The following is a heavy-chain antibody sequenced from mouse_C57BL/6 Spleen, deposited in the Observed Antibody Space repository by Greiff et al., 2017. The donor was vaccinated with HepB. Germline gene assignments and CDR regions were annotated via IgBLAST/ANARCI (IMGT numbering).Heavy chain of an antibody. D-gene: IGHD1-1*01. CDR1: GFTFSSYA. CDR2: ISDGGSYT. J-gene: IGHJ4*01. CDR3: AREHGSRRGNYAMDY. Sequence: EVQRVESGGGLVKPGGSLKLSCAASGFTFSSYAMSWVRQTPEKRLEWVATISDGGSYTYYPDNVKGRFTISRDNAKNNLYLQMSHLKSDDTAMYYCAREHGSRRGNYAMDYWGQGTSVTVSS. V-gene: IGHV5-4*01.